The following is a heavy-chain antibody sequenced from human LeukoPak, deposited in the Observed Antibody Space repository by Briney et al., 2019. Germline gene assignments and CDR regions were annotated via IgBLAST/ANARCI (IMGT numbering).Heavy chain of an antibody. CDR1: GFTFSSYA. CDR2: ISGSGGST. D-gene: IGHD4-17*01. V-gene: IGHV3-23*01. Sequence: PGGSLRLSCAASGFTFSSYAMSWVRQAPGKGLEWVSAISGSGGSTYYADSVKGRFTISRDNSKNTLYLQMNSLRAEDTAVYYCAKVSYGDHQSDECFQHWGQGTLVTVSS. J-gene: IGHJ1*01. CDR3: AKVSYGDHQSDECFQH.